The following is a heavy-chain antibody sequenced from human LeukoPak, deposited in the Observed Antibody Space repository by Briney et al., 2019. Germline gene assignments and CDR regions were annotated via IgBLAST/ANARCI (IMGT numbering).Heavy chain of an antibody. Sequence: ASVKVSCKASGYTFTGYYMHWVRQAPGQGLEWMGWINPNSGVTNYAQKFQGRVTMTRDTAISTAYMELSRLRSEDTAVYYCARADTSMAPYAFDIWGQGTMVTVFS. D-gene: IGHD5-18*01. CDR3: ARADTSMAPYAFDI. V-gene: IGHV1-2*02. J-gene: IGHJ3*02. CDR1: GYTFTGYY. CDR2: INPNSGVT.